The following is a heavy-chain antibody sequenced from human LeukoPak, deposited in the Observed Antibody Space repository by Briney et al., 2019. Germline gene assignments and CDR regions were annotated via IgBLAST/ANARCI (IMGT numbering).Heavy chain of an antibody. CDR1: GGSISSGGYS. Sequence: SQTLSLTCTVSGGSISSGGYSWSWIRQHPGKGLEWIGYIYYSGSTYYNPSLKSRVTISVDTSKNQFSLKLSSVTAADTAVYYCARGSVRDFWSGYYRHQPYFDYWGQGTLVTVSS. D-gene: IGHD3-3*01. J-gene: IGHJ4*02. V-gene: IGHV4-31*03. CDR2: IYYSGST. CDR3: ARGSVRDFWSGYYRHQPYFDY.